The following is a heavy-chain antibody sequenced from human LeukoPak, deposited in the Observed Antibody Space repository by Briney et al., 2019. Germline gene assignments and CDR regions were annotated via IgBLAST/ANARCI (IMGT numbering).Heavy chain of an antibody. CDR1: GITFSGNW. Sequence: GGSLRLTCADSGITFSGNWMSWVRQAPGKGLEWVAHIKPDGSEKYYVDSVRGRFTISRDNAENSLYLEMNSLRAEDTAVYYCARDRDWSFDYWGQGSLVTVSS. D-gene: IGHD3/OR15-3a*01. CDR3: ARDRDWSFDY. J-gene: IGHJ4*02. V-gene: IGHV3-7*05. CDR2: IKPDGSEK.